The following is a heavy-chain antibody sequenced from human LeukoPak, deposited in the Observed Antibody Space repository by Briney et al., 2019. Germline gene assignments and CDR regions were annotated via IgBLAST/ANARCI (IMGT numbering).Heavy chain of an antibody. CDR2: IYYSGSA. V-gene: IGHV4-59*08. CDR1: GGSITNYY. Sequence: SETLSLTCTVSGGSITNYYWSWIRQPPGKGLEWIGYIYYSGSASYNPSLKSRVTISVDTSKNQLSLKLSSVTAADTAVYYCARHWETSSWYVDYWGQGTLVTVSS. D-gene: IGHD6-13*01. J-gene: IGHJ4*02. CDR3: ARHWETSSWYVDY.